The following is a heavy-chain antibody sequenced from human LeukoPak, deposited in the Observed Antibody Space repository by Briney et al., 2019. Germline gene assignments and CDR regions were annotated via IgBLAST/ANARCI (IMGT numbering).Heavy chain of an antibody. CDR1: GFTFSNAW. V-gene: IGHV3-48*04. CDR2: ISDTGSSI. Sequence: GSLRLSCAASGFTFSNAWMNWVRQAQGKGLEWVSYISDTGSSIYYADSVKGRFTIFRDNAKNSLYLQMNSLRVEDTAIYYCARDQGTAMAPYYFDYWGQGALVTVSS. D-gene: IGHD5-18*01. J-gene: IGHJ4*02. CDR3: ARDQGTAMAPYYFDY.